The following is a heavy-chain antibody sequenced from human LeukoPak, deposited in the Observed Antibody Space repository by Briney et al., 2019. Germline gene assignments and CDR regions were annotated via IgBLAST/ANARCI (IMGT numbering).Heavy chain of an antibody. CDR3: ARDKGVAGHPFDY. V-gene: IGHV3-21*01. CDR1: GFTFSSYS. Sequence: GGSLRLSCAASGFTFSSYSMNWVRQAPGKGLEWVSSISSSSSYIYYADSVKGRFTISRDNAKNSLYLQMNSLRAEDTAVYYCARDKGVAGHPFDYWGQGTLVTVSS. J-gene: IGHJ4*02. D-gene: IGHD6-19*01. CDR2: ISSSSSYI.